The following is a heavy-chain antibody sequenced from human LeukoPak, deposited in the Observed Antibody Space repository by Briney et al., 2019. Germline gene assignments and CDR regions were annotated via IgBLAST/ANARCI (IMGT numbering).Heavy chain of an antibody. CDR3: ARDLKANIVVVTDDAFDI. CDR1: GYTFTSYG. Sequence: WASVKVSCKASGYTFTSYGISWVRQAPGQGLEWMGWIGAYNGNTNYAQKLQGRVTMTTDTSTSTAYMELRSLRSDDTAVYYCARDLKANIVVVTDDAFDIWGQGTMVTVSS. CDR2: IGAYNGNT. D-gene: IGHD2-21*02. V-gene: IGHV1-18*01. J-gene: IGHJ3*02.